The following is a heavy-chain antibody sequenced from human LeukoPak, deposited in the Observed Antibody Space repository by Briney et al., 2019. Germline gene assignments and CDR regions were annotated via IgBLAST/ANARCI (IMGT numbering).Heavy chain of an antibody. D-gene: IGHD6-13*01. J-gene: IGHJ4*02. CDR3: AARRGYSSSWPFDY. V-gene: IGHV3-23*01. CDR1: GFTFSSYA. CDR2: ISGSGGST. Sequence: GGSLRLSCAASGFTFSSYAMRWVRQAPGKGLEWVSAISGSGGSTYYADSVKGRFTISGDNSKNTLYLQMNSLRAEDTAVYYCAARRGYSSSWPFDYWGQGTLVTVSS.